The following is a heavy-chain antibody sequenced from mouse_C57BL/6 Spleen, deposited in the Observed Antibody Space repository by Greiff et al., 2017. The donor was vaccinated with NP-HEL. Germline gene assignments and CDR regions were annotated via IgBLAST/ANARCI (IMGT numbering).Heavy chain of an antibody. CDR3: ARWGGSSLYAMDY. CDR1: GYTFTSYW. D-gene: IGHD1-1*01. CDR2: IYPGSGST. J-gene: IGHJ4*01. Sequence: QVQLQQPGAELVKPGASVKMSCKASGYTFTSYWITWVKQRPGQGLEWIGDIYPGSGSTNYNEKFKSKATLTVDTSSSTAYMQLSSLTSEDSAVYYCARWGGSSLYAMDYWGQGTSVTVSS. V-gene: IGHV1-55*01.